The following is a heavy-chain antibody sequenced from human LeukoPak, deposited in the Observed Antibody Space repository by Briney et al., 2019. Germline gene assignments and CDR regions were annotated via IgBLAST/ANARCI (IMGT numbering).Heavy chain of an antibody. CDR2: IKEDGTKK. Sequence: GGSLRLSCAASGFTFKTFWMSWVRQTPGKGLEWVANIKEDGTKKYYVDSVKGRFTISRDNAENSLYLQMNSLRAEDTAVYYCARDAAGYDPRGQGTLVTVSS. D-gene: IGHD6-13*01. CDR1: GFTFKTFW. CDR3: ARDAAGYDP. J-gene: IGHJ5*02. V-gene: IGHV3-7*01.